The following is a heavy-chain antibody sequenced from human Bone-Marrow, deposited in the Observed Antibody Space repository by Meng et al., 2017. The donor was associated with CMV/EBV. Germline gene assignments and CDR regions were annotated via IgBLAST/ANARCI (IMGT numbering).Heavy chain of an antibody. CDR3: ANKYHGYYGMAV. V-gene: IGHV3-23*01. CDR1: GFTFSSYA. D-gene: IGHD2-2*01. CDR2: ISGSGGST. J-gene: IGHJ6*02. Sequence: GESLKISCAASGFTFSSYAMSWVRQAPGKGLEWVSAISGSGGSTYYADSVKGRFTISRDNSKNTLYLQMNSLRAEDTAVYYCANKYHGYYGMAVWGQGPTVTVSS.